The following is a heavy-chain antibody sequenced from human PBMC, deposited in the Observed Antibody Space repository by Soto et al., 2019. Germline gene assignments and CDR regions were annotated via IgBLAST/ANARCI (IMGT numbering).Heavy chain of an antibody. CDR3: ARSLTIFGVVTDKNSEDYYYMDV. CDR1: GYTFTSYA. J-gene: IGHJ6*03. CDR2: INAGNGNT. D-gene: IGHD3-3*01. Sequence: ASVKVSCKASGYTFTSYAMHWVRQAPGQRLEWMGWINAGNGNTKYSQKFQGRVTINRETSASTAYMELSSLRSEDTAVYYCARSLTIFGVVTDKNSEDYYYMDVWGKGTTVTVSS. V-gene: IGHV1-3*01.